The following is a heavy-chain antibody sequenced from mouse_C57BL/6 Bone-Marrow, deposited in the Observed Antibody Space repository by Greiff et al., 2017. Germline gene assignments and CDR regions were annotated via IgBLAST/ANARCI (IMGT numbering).Heavy chain of an antibody. CDR1: GSTFSSYA. J-gene: IGHJ2*01. V-gene: IGHV5-4*01. CDR3: AREGDWDYFDY. D-gene: IGHD4-1*01. CDR2: ISDGGSYT. Sequence: EVQVVESGGGLVKPGGSLKLSCAASGSTFSSYAMSWVRQTPEKRLEWVATISDGGSYTYYPDNVKGRFTISRDNAKNNLYLQMSHLKSEDTAMYYCAREGDWDYFDYWGQGTTLTVSS.